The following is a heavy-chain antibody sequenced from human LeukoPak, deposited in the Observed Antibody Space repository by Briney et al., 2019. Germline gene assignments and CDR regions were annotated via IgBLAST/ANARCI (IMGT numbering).Heavy chain of an antibody. D-gene: IGHD5-18*01. V-gene: IGHV4-34*01. J-gene: IGHJ4*02. CDR1: GGSFSGYY. Sequence: SETLSHTCAVYGGSFSGYYWSWIRQPPGKGLEWIGEINHSGSTNYNPSLRSRVTISVDTSKNEFSLKLSSVTAADTAVYYCARVDTAMVRNFDYWGQGTLVTVSS. CDR2: INHSGST. CDR3: ARVDTAMVRNFDY.